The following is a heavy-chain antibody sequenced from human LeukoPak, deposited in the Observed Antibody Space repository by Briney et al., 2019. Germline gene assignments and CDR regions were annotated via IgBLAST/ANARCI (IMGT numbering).Heavy chain of an antibody. J-gene: IGHJ4*02. CDR2: ISAYNGNT. Sequence: GASVKVSCKASGYTFTSYGISWVRQAPGQGLEWMGWISAYNGNTNYAQKLQGRVTMTTDTSTSTAYMELRSLRSDDTAVFYCARDIYYDILTGYSLGVDFDYWGQGTLVTVSS. D-gene: IGHD3-9*01. CDR3: ARDIYYDILTGYSLGVDFDY. CDR1: GYTFTSYG. V-gene: IGHV1-18*01.